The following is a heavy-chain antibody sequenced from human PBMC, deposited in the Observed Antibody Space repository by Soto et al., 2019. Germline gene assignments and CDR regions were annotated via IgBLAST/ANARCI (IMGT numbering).Heavy chain of an antibody. Sequence: EVQLLESGGGLVQPGGSLRLSCAASGFTFSSYAMSWVRQAPGKGLEWVSAISGSGGSTYYADSVKGRFTISRDNSKNTLYLQMNSRRAEDTAVYYCAKDGGLLLWFGELPYFDYWGQGTLVTVSS. CDR3: AKDGGLLLWFGELPYFDY. CDR1: GFTFSSYA. V-gene: IGHV3-23*01. CDR2: ISGSGGST. J-gene: IGHJ4*02. D-gene: IGHD3-10*01.